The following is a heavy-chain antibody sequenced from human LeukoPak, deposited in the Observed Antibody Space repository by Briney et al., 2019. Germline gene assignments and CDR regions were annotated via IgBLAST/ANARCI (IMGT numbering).Heavy chain of an antibody. Sequence: ASVKVSCKASGYTFSSYAVHWVRQAPGQRLEWTGWINGGNGNTKYSQKFQGRVTITRDTSASTAYMELSSLRSEDTAVYYCARSPITIFGVVIIYFDYWGQGTLVTVSS. CDR1: GYTFSSYA. CDR3: ARSPITIFGVVIIYFDY. CDR2: INGGNGNT. J-gene: IGHJ4*02. V-gene: IGHV1-3*01. D-gene: IGHD3-3*01.